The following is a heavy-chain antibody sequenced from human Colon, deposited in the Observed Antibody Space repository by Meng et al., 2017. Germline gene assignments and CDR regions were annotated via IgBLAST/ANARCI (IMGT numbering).Heavy chain of an antibody. CDR2: MNPNSDNT. CDR1: GYAFTSYE. D-gene: IGHD2/OR15-2a*01. V-gene: IGHV1-8*01. CDR3: ARDRIGGFDL. J-gene: IGHJ4*02. Sequence: VQLVKSGAEGKKPGASVKVSCKASGYAFTSYEINWVRQAPGQGLEWMGWMNPNSDNTASAQHFLGRVTMTRDTSINTAYMELTSLRFDDTAVYYCARDRIGGFDLWGQGTLVTVSS.